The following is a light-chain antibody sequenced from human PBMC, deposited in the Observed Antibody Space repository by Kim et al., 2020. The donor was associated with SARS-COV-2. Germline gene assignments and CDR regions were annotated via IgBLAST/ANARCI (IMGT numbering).Light chain of an antibody. Sequence: RVTISCSGSSSSIGSNYVYWYQQLPGTAPKLLIYRNNQRPSGVPDRFSGSKSGTSASLAISGLRSEDEADYYCAAWDDSLSGREVFGGGTKLTVL. CDR1: SSSIGSNY. CDR3: AAWDDSLSGREV. CDR2: RNN. J-gene: IGLJ2*01. V-gene: IGLV1-47*01.